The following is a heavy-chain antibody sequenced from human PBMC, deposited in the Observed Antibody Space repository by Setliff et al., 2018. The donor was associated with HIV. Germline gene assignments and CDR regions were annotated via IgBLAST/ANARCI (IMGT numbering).Heavy chain of an antibody. D-gene: IGHD2-2*02. CDR3: TREPTRYTNSPRGRYFQY. J-gene: IGHJ1*01. V-gene: IGHV3-23*01. CDR1: GFTFVNYA. CDR2: ISSSGITT. Sequence: GSLRLSCTVSGFTFVNYAMSWVRQAPGKGLEWISLISSSGITTDYADSVKGRFTISRDNSKSSLYLQMNSLTAGDTAMYYCTREPTRYTNSPRGRYFQYWGQGTLVTVSS.